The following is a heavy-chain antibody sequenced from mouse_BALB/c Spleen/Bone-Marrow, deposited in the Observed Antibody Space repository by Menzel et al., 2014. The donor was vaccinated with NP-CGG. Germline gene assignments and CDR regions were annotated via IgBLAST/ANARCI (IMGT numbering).Heavy chain of an antibody. CDR3: ASWGYDGYLYAMDY. D-gene: IGHD2-3*01. CDR2: ILPGSDST. Sequence: QVQLQQPGAELMKPGASVKISCKATGYTFSSYWIEWVKQRPGHGLEWIGEILPGSDSTNYNEKFKGKATFTADTSSNTAYMQLSSLTSEDSAVYYCASWGYDGYLYAMDYWGQGTSVTVSS. J-gene: IGHJ4*01. CDR1: GYTFSSYW. V-gene: IGHV1-9*01.